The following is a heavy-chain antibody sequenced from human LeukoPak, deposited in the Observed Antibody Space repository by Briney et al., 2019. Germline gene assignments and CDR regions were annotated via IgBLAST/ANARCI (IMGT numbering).Heavy chain of an antibody. D-gene: IGHD3-3*01. V-gene: IGHV1-69*01. J-gene: IGHJ4*02. Sequence: SVKVSCKASGGTFSSYAISWVRQAPGQGLEWMGGIIPIFGTANYAQKFQGRVTITADESTSTAYMELSSLGSEDTAVYYCARDSIFGVVKTENWGQGTLVTVSS. CDR2: IIPIFGTA. CDR1: GGTFSSYA. CDR3: ARDSIFGVVKTEN.